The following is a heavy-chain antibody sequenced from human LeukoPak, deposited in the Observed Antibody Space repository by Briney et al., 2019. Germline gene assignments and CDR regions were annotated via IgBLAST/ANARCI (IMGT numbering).Heavy chain of an antibody. Sequence: PGGSLRLSCAASGFTFSSYEMNWVRQAPGKGLEWVSYISSSSSTIYYADSVKGRFTISRDNAKNSLYLQMNSLRAEDTAVYYCATVRGPYDYVWGSPYFDYWGQGTLVTVSS. J-gene: IGHJ4*02. CDR2: ISSSSSTI. D-gene: IGHD3-16*01. CDR3: ATVRGPYDYVWGSPYFDY. V-gene: IGHV3-48*01. CDR1: GFTFSSYE.